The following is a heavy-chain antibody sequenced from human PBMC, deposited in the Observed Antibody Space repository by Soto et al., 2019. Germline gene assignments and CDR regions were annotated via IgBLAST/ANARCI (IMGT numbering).Heavy chain of an antibody. J-gene: IGHJ5*02. CDR1: GFTFSSYA. V-gene: IGHV3-23*01. CDR2: ISGSGGST. CDR3: AKDQYGTRGWDDWFDP. D-gene: IGHD1-7*01. Sequence: GGSLRLSCAASGFTFSSYAMSWVRQAPGKGLEWVSAISGSGGSTYYADSVKGRFTISRDNSKNTLYLQMNSLRAEDTAVYYCAKDQYGTRGWDDWFDPWGQGTLVTVSS.